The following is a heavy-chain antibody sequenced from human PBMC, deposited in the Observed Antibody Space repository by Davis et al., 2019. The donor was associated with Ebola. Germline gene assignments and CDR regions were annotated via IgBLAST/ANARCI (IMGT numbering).Heavy chain of an antibody. CDR3: ARHRYSTSWNYGMDV. Sequence: SETLSLTCTVSGGSISSSSYYWGWIRQPPGKGLEWIGSIYYSGSTYYNPSLNSRVTIFVDTSKNQFSLNLRSVTAADTGVYYCARHRYSTSWNYGMDVWGQGTTVTASS. CDR1: GGSISSSSYY. J-gene: IGHJ6*02. CDR2: IYYSGST. D-gene: IGHD6-13*01. V-gene: IGHV4-39*01.